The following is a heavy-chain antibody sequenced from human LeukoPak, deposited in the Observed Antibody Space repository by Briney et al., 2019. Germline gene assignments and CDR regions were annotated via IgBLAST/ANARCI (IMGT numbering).Heavy chain of an antibody. Sequence: GGSLRLSCAASGFTFSNYAVMWVRQAPGQGLEWVGRIKSKTDGGTTDYAAPVKGRFTISRDDSKNTLYLQMNSLKTEDTAVYYCTTGEVVVAATPPYYYGMDVWGQGTTVTVSS. CDR2: IKSKTDGGTT. D-gene: IGHD2-15*01. V-gene: IGHV3-15*01. CDR3: TTGEVVVAATPPYYYGMDV. J-gene: IGHJ6*02. CDR1: GFTFSNYA.